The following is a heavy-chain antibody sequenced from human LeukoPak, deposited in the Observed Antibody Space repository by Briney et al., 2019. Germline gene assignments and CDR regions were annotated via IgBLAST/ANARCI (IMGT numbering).Heavy chain of an antibody. Sequence: SVKVSCKASGGAFSSYAISWVRQAPGQGLEWMGGIIPIFGTANYAQKFQGRVTITADESTSTAYMELSSLRSEDTAVYYCARDRRGIYYFDYWGQGTLVTVSS. CDR2: IIPIFGTA. CDR3: ARDRRGIYYFDY. V-gene: IGHV1-69*13. J-gene: IGHJ4*02. D-gene: IGHD3-10*01. CDR1: GGAFSSYA.